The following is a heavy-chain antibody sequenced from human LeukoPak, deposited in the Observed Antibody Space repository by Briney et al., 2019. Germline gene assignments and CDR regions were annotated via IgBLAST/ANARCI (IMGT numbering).Heavy chain of an antibody. J-gene: IGHJ4*02. CDR3: SIVRPTSDD. CDR2: INSARSST. D-gene: IGHD2-21*01. Sequence: GGSLRLSCAPSGVTFSNVLMHAGPDAPGGGLLCGSRINSARSSTNYADSVRGRFTISTDNAKNTLYLQLNSLRAQGTAVYYCSIVRPTSDDWGEGSLVTASS. CDR1: GVTFSNVL. V-gene: IGHV3-74*01.